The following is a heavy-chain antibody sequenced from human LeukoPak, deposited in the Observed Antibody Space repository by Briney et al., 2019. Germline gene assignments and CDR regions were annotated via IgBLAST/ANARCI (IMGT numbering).Heavy chain of an antibody. CDR2: INHSGST. Sequence: SETLSLTCAVYGGSFSGYYWSRIRQPPGKGLEWIGEINHSGSTNYNPSLKSRVTISVDTSKNQFSLKLSSVTAADTAVYYCARGKSRYSSGWYNWFDPWGQGTLVTVSS. CDR3: ARGKSRYSSGWYNWFDP. J-gene: IGHJ5*02. V-gene: IGHV4-34*01. D-gene: IGHD6-19*01. CDR1: GGSFSGYY.